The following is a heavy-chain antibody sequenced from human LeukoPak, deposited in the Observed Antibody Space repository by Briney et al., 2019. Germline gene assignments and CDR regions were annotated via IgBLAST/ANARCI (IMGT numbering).Heavy chain of an antibody. D-gene: IGHD3-9*01. CDR1: GYSFTTYW. J-gene: IGHJ3*02. Sequence: GESLRISCKGSGYSFTTYWISWVRQMPGKGLEWRGRIDPSDSYTNYSPSFQGHVTISADKSISTAYLQWSSLKASDTALYYCARQSYDILTGYYIDAFDIWGQGTMVTVSS. CDR2: IDPSDSYT. CDR3: ARQSYDILTGYYIDAFDI. V-gene: IGHV5-10-1*01.